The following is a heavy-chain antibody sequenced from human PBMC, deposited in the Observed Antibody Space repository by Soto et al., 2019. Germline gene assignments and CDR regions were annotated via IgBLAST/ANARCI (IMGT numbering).Heavy chain of an antibody. D-gene: IGHD3-10*01. CDR1: GYDFSNFW. J-gene: IGHJ4*02. CDR2: IHPSDSDV. CDR3: VRRHYSGSGPNDS. V-gene: IGHV5-51*01. Sequence: PGGSLKISCKDYGYDFSNFWIGLVRQVSGKGLEWMGIIHPSDSDVQYSPSFQGQVTISVDKSVTTAYLQWSNLQASDSAMYYCVRRHYSGSGPNDSWGQGTLVTVSS.